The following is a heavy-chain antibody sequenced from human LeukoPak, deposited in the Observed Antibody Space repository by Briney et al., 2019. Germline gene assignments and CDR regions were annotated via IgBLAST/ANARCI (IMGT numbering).Heavy chain of an antibody. CDR3: AGVWFGELLYPNYYHGMDV. CDR1: GYTFTSYG. J-gene: IGHJ6*02. CDR2: ISAYNGNT. D-gene: IGHD3-10*01. Sequence: ASVKVSCKASGYTFTSYGISWVRQAPGQGLEWMGWISAYNGNTNYAQKLQGRVTMTTDTSTSTAYMELRSLRSDDTAVYYCAGVWFGELLYPNYYHGMDVWGQGTTVTVSS. V-gene: IGHV1-18*01.